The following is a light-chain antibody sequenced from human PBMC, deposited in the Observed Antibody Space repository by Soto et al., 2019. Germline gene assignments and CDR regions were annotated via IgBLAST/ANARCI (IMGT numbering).Light chain of an antibody. CDR3: QQLNSYPPMYT. V-gene: IGKV3-20*01. Sequence: EIVLTQSPGTLSLSPGERATLSCRASQSVSSSYLAWYQQKPGQAPRLLIYGASSRATGIPDRFSGSGSGTDFTLTISRLEPEDFATYYCQQLNSYPPMYTFGQGTKLEI. CDR2: GAS. CDR1: QSVSSSY. J-gene: IGKJ2*01.